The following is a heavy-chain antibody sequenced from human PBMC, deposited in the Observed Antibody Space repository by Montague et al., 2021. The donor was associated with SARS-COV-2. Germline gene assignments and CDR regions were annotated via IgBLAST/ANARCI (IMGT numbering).Heavy chain of an antibody. D-gene: IGHD3-22*01. CDR3: ARHWITMIVVVIKGGWFDP. Sequence: SETLSLTCTVSSDSFSSSDWWSWVHQPPGKGLEWIGSIYYSGSTYYNPSLKSRVTISVDTSKNQFSLKLSSVTAADTAVYYCARHWITMIVVVIKGGWFDPWGQGTLVTVSS. V-gene: IGHV4-39*01. CDR2: IYYSGST. J-gene: IGHJ5*02. CDR1: SDSFSSSDW.